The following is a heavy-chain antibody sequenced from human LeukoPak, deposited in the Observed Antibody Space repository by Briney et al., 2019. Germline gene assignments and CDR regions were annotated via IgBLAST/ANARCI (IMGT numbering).Heavy chain of an antibody. V-gene: IGHV4-34*01. D-gene: IGHD6-13*01. CDR2: INHSGST. CDR3: ARGQYSSSWSKLGMDV. J-gene: IGHJ6*02. CDR1: GGSFSGYY. Sequence: SETLSLTCAVYGGSFSGYYWSWIRQPPGKGLEWIGEINHSGSTNYNPSLKGRVTISVDTSKNQFSLKLSSVTAADTAVYYCARGQYSSSWSKLGMDVWGQGTTVTVSS.